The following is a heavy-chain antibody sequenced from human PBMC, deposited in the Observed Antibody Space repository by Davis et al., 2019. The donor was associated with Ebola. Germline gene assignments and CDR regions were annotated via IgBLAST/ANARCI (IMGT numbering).Heavy chain of an antibody. V-gene: IGHV3-21*01. Sequence: GESLKISCAASGFTFSTYSMSWVRQAPGKGLEWVSSISSDSDYIYYADSAKGRFTISRDNAKNSLYLQMNSLRAEDTAVYYCARFSSGWDSYYFDYWGQGTLVTVSS. CDR1: GFTFSTYS. CDR2: ISSDSDYI. CDR3: ARFSSGWDSYYFDY. D-gene: IGHD6-19*01. J-gene: IGHJ4*02.